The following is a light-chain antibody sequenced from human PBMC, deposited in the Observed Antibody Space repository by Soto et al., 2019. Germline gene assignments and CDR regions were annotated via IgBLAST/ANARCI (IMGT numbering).Light chain of an antibody. J-gene: IGKJ1*01. CDR3: QHYNNWPPWT. Sequence: EIVLTQSPGTLSLSPGERATLSCRASQSIRSHYLAWYQQKPGQAPRLLISGAHNRAPGIPDRFSGSGSGTEFTLTISSLQSEDFAVYYCQHYNNWPPWTFGQGTKVDIK. V-gene: IGKV3D-15*01. CDR1: QSIRSHY. CDR2: GAH.